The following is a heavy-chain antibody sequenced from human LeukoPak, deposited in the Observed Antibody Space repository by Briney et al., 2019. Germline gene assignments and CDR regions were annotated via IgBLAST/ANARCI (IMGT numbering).Heavy chain of an antibody. CDR2: IYPGDSDT. CDR1: GYSFTSYW. CDR3: ARGSSSSFVWFDP. V-gene: IGHV5-51*01. Sequence: GESPKISCKGSGYSFTSYWIGWVRQMPGKGLEWMGIIYPGDSDTRYSPSFQGQVTISADKSISTAYLQWSSLKASDIAMYYCARGSSSSFVWFDPWGQGTLVTVSS. J-gene: IGHJ5*02. D-gene: IGHD6-6*01.